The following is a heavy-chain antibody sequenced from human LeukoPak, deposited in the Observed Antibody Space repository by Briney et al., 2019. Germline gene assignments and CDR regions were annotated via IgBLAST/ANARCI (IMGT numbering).Heavy chain of an antibody. CDR1: GFTFSSYS. CDR2: ISSSSSTI. J-gene: IGHJ4*02. V-gene: IGHV3-48*01. D-gene: IGHD3-3*01. CDR3: ARGGRPYYDFWSGYHDYYFDY. Sequence: GGSLRLSCAASGFTFSSYSMNWVRQAPGKGLEWVSYISSSSSTIYYADSVKGRFTISRDNAKNSLYLQMNSLRAEDTAVYYCARGGRPYYDFWSGYHDYYFDYWGQGTLVTVSS.